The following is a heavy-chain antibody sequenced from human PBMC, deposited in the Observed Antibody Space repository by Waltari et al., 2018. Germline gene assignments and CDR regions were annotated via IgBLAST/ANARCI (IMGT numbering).Heavy chain of an antibody. V-gene: IGHV4-34*01. CDR2: INHGGRT. J-gene: IGHJ3*01. Sequence: QLQQWGAGLLKPSETLSLTCAVYGGSLSGYYWTWIRQPPRTGPEWIGEINHGGRTNYNPSLKSRVTISVDKSNNQVSLKLTSMTAADTGVYYCVREQWEARSAFDLWGQGTMVTVSP. CDR1: GGSLSGYY. CDR3: VREQWEARSAFDL. D-gene: IGHD1-26*01.